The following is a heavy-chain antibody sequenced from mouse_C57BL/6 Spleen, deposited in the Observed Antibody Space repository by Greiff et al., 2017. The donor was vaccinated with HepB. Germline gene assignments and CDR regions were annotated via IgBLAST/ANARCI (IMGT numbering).Heavy chain of an antibody. CDR1: GYTFTSYG. CDR2: IYLGNGYT. CDR3: ARGGVVATGYLDY. V-gene: IGHV1-58*01. Sequence: EVQLQQSGAELVRPGSSVKMSCKTSGYTFTSYGINWVKQRPGQGLEWIGYIYLGNGYTEYNEKFKGKATLTSDTSPSTAYMQLSSLTSADSAIYFWARGGVVATGYLDYWGQGTTLTVAS. J-gene: IGHJ2*01. D-gene: IGHD1-1*01.